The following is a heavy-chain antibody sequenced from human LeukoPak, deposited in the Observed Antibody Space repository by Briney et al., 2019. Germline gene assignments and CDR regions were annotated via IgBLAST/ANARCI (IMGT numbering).Heavy chain of an antibody. CDR1: GFTFSTFS. CDR2: ISGSGSDI. V-gene: IGHV3-21*01. D-gene: IGHD2/OR15-2a*01. CDR3: ARQTFPNDPFDA. Sequence: GGSLRLSCAASGFTFSTFSMNWVRQTPGKGLGWVSAISGSGSDIYYADSVKGRFTISRDNPKRSLYLQMNSLRVKDTAVYSGARQTFPNDPFDAWGQGTVVTVFS. J-gene: IGHJ3*01.